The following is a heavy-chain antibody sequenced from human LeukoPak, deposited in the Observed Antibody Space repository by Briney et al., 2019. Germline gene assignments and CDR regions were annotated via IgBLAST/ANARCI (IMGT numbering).Heavy chain of an antibody. D-gene: IGHD3-9*01. CDR2: INHSGST. CDR1: GGSFSGYY. CDR3: ARSGVLRYFDWFQSGYYFDY. Sequence: PSETLSLTCAVYGGSFSGYYWSWIRQPPGKGLEWIGEINHSGSTNYNPSLKSRVTISVDTSKNQFSLKLSSVTAADTAVYYCARSGVLRYFDWFQSGYYFDYWGQGTLVTVSS. J-gene: IGHJ4*02. V-gene: IGHV4-34*01.